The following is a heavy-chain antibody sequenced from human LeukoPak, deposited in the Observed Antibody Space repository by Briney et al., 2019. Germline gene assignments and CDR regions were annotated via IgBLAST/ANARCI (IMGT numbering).Heavy chain of an antibody. CDR3: ARVGRYCSGGGCYSAPFFDY. CDR1: GFTFSSYD. D-gene: IGHD2-15*01. V-gene: IGHV3-13*01. Sequence: PGGSLRLSCAASGFTFSSYDMHWVRQATGKGLEWVSAIGTAGDTYYPGSVKGRLTISRENAKNSLYLQMNSLRAGDTAVYYCARVGRYCSGGGCYSAPFFDYWGQGTLVTVSS. J-gene: IGHJ4*02. CDR2: IGTAGDT.